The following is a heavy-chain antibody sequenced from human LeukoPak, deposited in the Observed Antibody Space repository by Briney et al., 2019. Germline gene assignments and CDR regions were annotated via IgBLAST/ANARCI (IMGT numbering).Heavy chain of an antibody. Sequence: TGGSLRLSCAASGFTFSSYAMHWFRQAPGKGLEWVAVISYDGSNKYYADSVKGRFTISRDNSKNTLYLQMNSLRAADTAVYYCARGYSSANWFDPWGQGTLVTVSS. CDR3: ARGYSSANWFDP. CDR2: ISYDGSNK. CDR1: GFTFSSYA. V-gene: IGHV3-30-3*01. D-gene: IGHD6-25*01. J-gene: IGHJ5*02.